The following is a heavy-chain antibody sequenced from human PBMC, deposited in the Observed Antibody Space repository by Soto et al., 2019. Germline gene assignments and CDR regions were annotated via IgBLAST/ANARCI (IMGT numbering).Heavy chain of an antibody. V-gene: IGHV3-23*01. D-gene: IGHD1-26*01. CDR2: ISGGGGST. CDR1: GFTFSTYA. Sequence: GSLRLSCAASGFTFSTYAMNWVRQAPGKGLKWVSAISGGGGSTYYADSVKGRVTISRDNSKNTLYLQMNSLRAEDTAVYYCAKVSLGALTFTDYYYYGLDVWGQGTTVTVSS. CDR3: AKVSLGALTFTDYYYYGLDV. J-gene: IGHJ6*02.